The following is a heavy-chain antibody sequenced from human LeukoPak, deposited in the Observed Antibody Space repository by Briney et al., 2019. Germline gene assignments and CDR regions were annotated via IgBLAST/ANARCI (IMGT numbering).Heavy chain of an antibody. J-gene: IGHJ4*02. CDR1: GFTFSSYA. Sequence: GGSLSLSCAASGFTFSSYAMTWVRQAPGKGLEWVANIKEDGSIKYYVDSLKGRFSISRDNGKNSLYLQMNTLGAEDTAVYYCARIGYSSSSLDYWGQGTLVTVSS. CDR2: IKEDGSIK. CDR3: ARIGYSSSSLDY. V-gene: IGHV3-7*03. D-gene: IGHD6-6*01.